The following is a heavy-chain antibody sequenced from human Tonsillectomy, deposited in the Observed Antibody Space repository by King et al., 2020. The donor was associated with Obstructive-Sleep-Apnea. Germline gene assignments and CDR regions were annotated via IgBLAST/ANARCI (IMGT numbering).Heavy chain of an antibody. CDR1: GFTFSSYG. D-gene: IGHD6-19*01. CDR2: ISYDGSNK. V-gene: IGHV3-30*18. J-gene: IGHJ4*02. CDR3: AKDRLVGQWLVDY. Sequence: VQMVESGGGVVQPGRSLRLSCAASGFTFSSYGMHWVRQAPGKGLEWVAVISYDGSNKYYADSVKGRLTISRDNSKNTLYLQMNSLRAEDTAVYYCAKDRLVGQWLVDYWGQGTLVTVSS.